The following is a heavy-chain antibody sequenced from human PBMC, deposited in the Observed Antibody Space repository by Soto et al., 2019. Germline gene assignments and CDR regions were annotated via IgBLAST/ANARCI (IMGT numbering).Heavy chain of an antibody. V-gene: IGHV3-23*01. D-gene: IGHD3-10*01. J-gene: IGHJ4*02. CDR1: GFTFTSYA. Sequence: GGSLRLSCAASGFTFTSYALSWVRQAPGKGLEWVSTISGGDTYYADFVKGRFTISRDISKNTLYLQMDGLRAEDTAIYYCAKDRETAWFPDFWGQGXLVTVYS. CDR2: ISGGDT. CDR3: AKDRETAWFPDF.